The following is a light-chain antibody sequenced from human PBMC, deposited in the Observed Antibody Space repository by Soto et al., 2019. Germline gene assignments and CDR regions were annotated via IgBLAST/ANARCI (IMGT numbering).Light chain of an antibody. Sequence: EIVMTQSPATLSVSPGERATLSSRASQSVSSNLAWYQQKPGQAPSLLIYGASTRATGIPARFSGSGSGTEFTLTISSLQSEDFAVYYCQQYNNWPPLTFGGGTKVEIK. CDR2: GAS. CDR3: QQYNNWPPLT. CDR1: QSVSSN. J-gene: IGKJ4*01. V-gene: IGKV3-15*01.